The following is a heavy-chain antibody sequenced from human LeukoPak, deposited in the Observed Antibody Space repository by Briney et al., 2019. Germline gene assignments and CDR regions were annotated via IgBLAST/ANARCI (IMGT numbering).Heavy chain of an antibody. D-gene: IGHD6-19*01. J-gene: IGHJ4*02. Sequence: GGSLRLSCSASGFIFSSFAVHWVRQAPGKGLEYVSAISSNGGSTYYADSVKGRFTFSRDNSKNTLYLQMSSLRAEDTALYYCVKSLDTSGWELDYWGQGTLVTVSS. CDR1: GFIFSSFA. CDR2: ISSNGGST. V-gene: IGHV3-64D*09. CDR3: VKSLDTSGWELDY.